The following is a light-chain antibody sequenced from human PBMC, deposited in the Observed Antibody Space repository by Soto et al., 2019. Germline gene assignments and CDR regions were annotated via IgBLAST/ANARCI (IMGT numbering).Light chain of an antibody. CDR3: QQYDTSAT. J-gene: IGKJ2*01. CDR2: GAS. CDR1: RCVSASY. V-gene: IGKV3-20*01. Sequence: EIVLTQSPGTLSLSPGERATLSCRASRCVSASYLAWYQQKPGQAPRLLIYGASSRATGFPDRFSGSGSGTDFTLTISRLEPEDSAVYYCQQYDTSATFGQGTKLEI.